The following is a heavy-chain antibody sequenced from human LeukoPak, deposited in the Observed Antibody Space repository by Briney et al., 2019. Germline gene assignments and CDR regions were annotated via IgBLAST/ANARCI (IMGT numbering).Heavy chain of an antibody. CDR3: ARDSDILASDAFDI. CDR2: ITSGSSYI. V-gene: IGHV3-21*01. CDR1: GFTFSSYN. J-gene: IGHJ3*02. D-gene: IGHD3-9*01. Sequence: PGGSLRLSCAASGFTFSSYNMNWVRQAPGKGLEWVSSITSGSSYIYYADSVKGRFTISRDNAKNSLYLQMNSLRAEDTAVYYCARDSDILASDAFDIWGQGTMVTVSS.